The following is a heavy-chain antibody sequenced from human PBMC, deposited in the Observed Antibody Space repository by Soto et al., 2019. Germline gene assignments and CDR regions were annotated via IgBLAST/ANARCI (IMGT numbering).Heavy chain of an antibody. CDR2: TKDKAYSYTT. CDR1: GFSLSDLF. Sequence: EVQLVESGGDLVQPGGSLRLSCAASGFSLSDLFIDWVRQAPGKGLEWVGRTKDKAYSYTTEYAASMKGRFTISRDESRNSLYLQMSCLKTEDTAVYYCASIRGVFGYWGQGTLVTVSS. CDR3: ASIRGVFGY. J-gene: IGHJ4*02. V-gene: IGHV3-72*01. D-gene: IGHD3-10*01.